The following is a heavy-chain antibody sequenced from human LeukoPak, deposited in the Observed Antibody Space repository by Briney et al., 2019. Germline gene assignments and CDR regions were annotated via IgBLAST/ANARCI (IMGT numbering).Heavy chain of an antibody. CDR2: ISSSGSTI. Sequence: AGGSLRLSCAASGFTFSSYEMNWVRQAPGKGLEWVSYISSSGSTIYYADSVKGRFTISRDNAKNLLYLQMNSLRAEDTAVYYCARIVASGSYYDGDYWGQGTLVTVSS. CDR3: ARIVASGSYYDGDY. CDR1: GFTFSSYE. D-gene: IGHD1-26*01. V-gene: IGHV3-48*03. J-gene: IGHJ4*02.